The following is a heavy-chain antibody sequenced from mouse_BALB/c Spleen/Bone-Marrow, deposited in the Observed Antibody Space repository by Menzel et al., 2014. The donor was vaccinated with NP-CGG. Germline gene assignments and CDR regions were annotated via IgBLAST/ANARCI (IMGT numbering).Heavy chain of an antibody. Sequence: QVQLQQSGAELARPGASVKMSCQASGYTFTGYTMHWEKQRPGQGLEWIGYINPSSAYTNYNQKFKDKATLTADKSSSTAYMQLSSLTSGDSAVYYCTIRYYAMDYWGQGTSVTVSS. V-gene: IGHV1-4*01. CDR3: TIRYYAMDY. CDR2: INPSSAYT. J-gene: IGHJ4*01. CDR1: GYTFTGYT. D-gene: IGHD1-1*01.